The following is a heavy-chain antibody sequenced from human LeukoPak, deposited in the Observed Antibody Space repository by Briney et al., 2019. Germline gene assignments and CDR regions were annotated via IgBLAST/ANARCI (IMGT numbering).Heavy chain of an antibody. CDR1: GYSISGDYY. CDR3: ARGGHGDFDR. V-gene: IGHV4-38-2*01. J-gene: IGHJ4*02. D-gene: IGHD3-16*01. CDR2: IYHNEKT. Sequence: PSETLSLTCAVSGYSISGDYYWGWVRQPPGKRLEWIGNIYHNEKTYYNPSLKSRVTLSVDTSKNQFSLRLSSVAAADTAVYYCARGGHGDFDRWGQGILVTVSS.